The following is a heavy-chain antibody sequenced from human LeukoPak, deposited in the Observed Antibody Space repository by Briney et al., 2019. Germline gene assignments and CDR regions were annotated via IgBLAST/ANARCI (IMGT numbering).Heavy chain of an antibody. Sequence: ASVKVSCKASGYTFTDYYIHWLRQAPGHGPEWMGWIYPNNGATFYAQKSQGRVMMTTDASIHTTYMELTSLRSDDTAVYYCARDPYPKYSTGWYSNYWGQGTLVTVSS. CDR3: ARDPYPKYSTGWYSNY. J-gene: IGHJ4*02. V-gene: IGHV1-2*02. CDR1: GYTFTDYY. CDR2: IYPNNGAT. D-gene: IGHD6-19*01.